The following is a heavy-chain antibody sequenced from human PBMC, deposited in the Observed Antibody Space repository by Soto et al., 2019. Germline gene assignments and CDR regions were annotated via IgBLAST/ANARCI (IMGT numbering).Heavy chain of an antibody. Sequence: GGSLRLSCAASGFTFRSFTMNWVRQAPGKGLEWVSTISSNSAYIYYTDALRGRFTISRDNAKNSLHLQMNSLRAEDTAVYYCTRDASPDSSARGCLDPWGVGTRVTVYS. J-gene: IGHJ5*02. CDR1: GFTFRSFT. CDR3: TRDASPDSSARGCLDP. V-gene: IGHV3-21*01. D-gene: IGHD6-13*01. CDR2: ISSNSAYI.